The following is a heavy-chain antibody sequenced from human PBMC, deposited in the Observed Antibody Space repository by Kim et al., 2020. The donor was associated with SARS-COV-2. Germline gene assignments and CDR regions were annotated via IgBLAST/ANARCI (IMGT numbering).Heavy chain of an antibody. Sequence: YSPSFQGQVTISADKSISTAYLQWSSLKASDTAMYYCARGGFGWYFDCLDYWGQGTLVTVSS. D-gene: IGHD3-9*01. J-gene: IGHJ4*02. V-gene: IGHV5-51*01. CDR3: ARGGFGWYFDCLDY.